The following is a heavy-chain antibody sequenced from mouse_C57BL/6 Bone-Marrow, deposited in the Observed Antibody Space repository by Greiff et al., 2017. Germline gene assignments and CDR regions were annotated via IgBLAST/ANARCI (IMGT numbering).Heavy chain of an antibody. V-gene: IGHV1-82*01. CDR1: GYAFSSSW. CDR2: IYPGDGDT. J-gene: IGHJ4*01. CDR3: ARLETTVVEDAMDY. D-gene: IGHD1-1*01. Sequence: QVQLQQSGPELVKPGASVKISCKASGYAFSSSWMNWVKQRPGKGLEWIGRIYPGDGDTNYNGKFKGKATLTADTSSSTAYMQLSSLTSEDSAVYYCARLETTVVEDAMDYWGQGTSVTVSS.